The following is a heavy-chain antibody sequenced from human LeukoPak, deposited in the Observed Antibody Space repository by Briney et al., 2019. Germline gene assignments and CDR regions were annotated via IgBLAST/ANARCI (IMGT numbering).Heavy chain of an antibody. D-gene: IGHD3-10*01. CDR3: ARDCGSGSYYYYYMDV. Sequence: ASVKVSCKASGYTFTSYGISWVRQAPGQGLEWMGWISAYNGNTSYAQKLQGRVTMTTDTSTSTDYMELRSLRSDDTAVYYCARDCGSGSYYYYYMDVWGKGTTVTISS. CDR1: GYTFTSYG. V-gene: IGHV1-18*01. J-gene: IGHJ6*03. CDR2: ISAYNGNT.